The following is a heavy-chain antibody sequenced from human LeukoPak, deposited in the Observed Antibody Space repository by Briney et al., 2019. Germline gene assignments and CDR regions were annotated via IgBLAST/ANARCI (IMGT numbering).Heavy chain of an antibody. CDR3: AKDSSYYDSSGYSHY. Sequence: GGSLRLSCAASGFTFSSYGMHWVRQAPGKGLEWVAVISYDGSNKYYAESVKGRFTISRDNSKNTLYLQMNSLRAEDTAVYYCAKDSSYYDSSGYSHYWGQGTLVTVSS. V-gene: IGHV3-30*18. CDR1: GFTFSSYG. J-gene: IGHJ4*02. CDR2: ISYDGSNK. D-gene: IGHD3-22*01.